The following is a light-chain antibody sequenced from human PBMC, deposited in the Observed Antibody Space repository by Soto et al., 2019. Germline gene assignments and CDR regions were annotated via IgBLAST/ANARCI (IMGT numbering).Light chain of an antibody. CDR2: DVS. J-gene: IGLJ3*02. CDR1: SSDVGGYNY. Sequence: QSVLTQPASVSWSPGQSITISCTGTSSDVGGYNYVSWYQQHPGKAPKVMIYDVSNRPSGVSNRFSGSKSGNTASLTIFGLQAEDEVDYYCSSYTITSTLVLGGGTKVTVL. V-gene: IGLV2-14*01. CDR3: SSYTITSTLV.